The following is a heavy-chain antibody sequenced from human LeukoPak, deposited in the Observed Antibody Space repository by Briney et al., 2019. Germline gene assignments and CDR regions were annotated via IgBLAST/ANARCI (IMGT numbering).Heavy chain of an antibody. J-gene: IGHJ4*02. D-gene: IGHD3-22*01. V-gene: IGHV1-69*13. CDR1: GGTFSSYA. CDR2: IIPIFATA. CDR3: ARGPITTRSHFDY. Sequence: SVTVSFTASGGTFSSYAISWVRQAPGQGLEWMGGIIPIFATANYAQKFQGRVTITADESTSTAYMELSSLRSEDTAVYYCARGPITTRSHFDYWGQGTLVTVSS.